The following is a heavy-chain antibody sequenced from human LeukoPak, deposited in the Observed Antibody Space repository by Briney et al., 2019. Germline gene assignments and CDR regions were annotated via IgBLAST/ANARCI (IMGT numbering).Heavy chain of an antibody. CDR2: INHSGST. CDR3: ARLAYYDILTGYYKYAFDI. CDR1: GGSLRGYY. J-gene: IGHJ3*02. Sequence: PSETLSLTCAVYGGSLRGYYWSWIRQPPGKGLEWIGEINHSGSTNYNPSLKSRVTISVDTSKNQFSLKLSSVTAADTAVYYCARLAYYDILTGYYKYAFDIWGQGTMVTVSS. D-gene: IGHD3-9*01. V-gene: IGHV4-34*01.